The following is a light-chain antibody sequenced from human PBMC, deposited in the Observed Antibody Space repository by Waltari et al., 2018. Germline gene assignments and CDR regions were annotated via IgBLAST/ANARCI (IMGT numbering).Light chain of an antibody. V-gene: IGKV3-11*01. CDR1: QTIGSQ. J-gene: IGKJ1*01. Sequence: EIVLTQSPATLSLSPGERATLACRASQTIGSQLAWYQQKPGQAPWLLSSDVSNRATGIPVRFSGSGSGTDFTLTISSLEPEDFAVYYCQQRDSWPLTFGQGTKVEI. CDR3: QQRDSWPLT. CDR2: DVS.